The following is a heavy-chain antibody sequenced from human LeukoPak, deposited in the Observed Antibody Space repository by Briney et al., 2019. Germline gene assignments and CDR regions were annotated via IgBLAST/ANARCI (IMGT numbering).Heavy chain of an antibody. Sequence: GGSLRLSCAASGFTLTSYSMNWVRQAPGKGLEWVSFITRKSSYLYYADSVSGRFATSRDSAKNSLYLQMKSLRGEDTAVYYCARDLVLFRGYESWGQGTMVTVSS. CDR2: ITRKSSYL. V-gene: IGHV3-21*01. D-gene: IGHD5-12*01. J-gene: IGHJ3*01. CDR3: ARDLVLFRGYES. CDR1: GFTLTSYS.